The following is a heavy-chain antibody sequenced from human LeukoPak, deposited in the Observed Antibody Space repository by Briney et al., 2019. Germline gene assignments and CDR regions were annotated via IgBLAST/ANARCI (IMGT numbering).Heavy chain of an antibody. CDR1: GFTFSSYG. J-gene: IGHJ5*02. CDR2: ISYDGSNK. Sequence: PGGSLRLSCAASGFTFSSYGMHWVRQAPGKGLEWVAVISYDGSNKYYADSVKGRFTISRDNSKNTLYLQMNSLRAEDTAVYYCARVGYSSGWSPGRNNWFDPWGQGTLVTVSS. CDR3: ARVGYSSGWSPGRNNWFDP. D-gene: IGHD6-19*01. V-gene: IGHV3-30*03.